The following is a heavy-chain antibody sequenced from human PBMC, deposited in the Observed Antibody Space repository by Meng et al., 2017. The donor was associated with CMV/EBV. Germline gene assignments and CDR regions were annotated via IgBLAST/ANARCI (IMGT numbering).Heavy chain of an antibody. CDR2: ISSSSSYI. CDR3: ARDGPYGDPLHY. D-gene: IGHD4-17*01. J-gene: IGHJ4*02. V-gene: IGHV3-21*01. Sequence: GGSLRLSCAASGFTFSSYSMNWVRQAPGKGLEWVSSISSSSSYIYYADSVKGRFTISRENSKNTLYLQMNSLRAEDTAVYYCARDGPYGDPLHYWGQGTLVTVSS. CDR1: GFTFSSYS.